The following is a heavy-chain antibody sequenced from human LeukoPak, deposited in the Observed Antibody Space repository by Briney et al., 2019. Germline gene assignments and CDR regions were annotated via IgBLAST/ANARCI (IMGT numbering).Heavy chain of an antibody. CDR2: IYPGDSDT. V-gene: IGHV5-51*01. J-gene: IGHJ6*03. CDR1: GYTFSSYW. D-gene: IGHD1-26*01. Sequence: PGESLKISCKGSGYTFSSYWIAWVRQMPGKGLEWMGIIYPGDSDTRYSPSFQGQVTISADKSISTAYLQWSSLKASDTAMYYCARHPGGGANYYYMDVWGKGTTVTVSS. CDR3: ARHPGGGANYYYMDV.